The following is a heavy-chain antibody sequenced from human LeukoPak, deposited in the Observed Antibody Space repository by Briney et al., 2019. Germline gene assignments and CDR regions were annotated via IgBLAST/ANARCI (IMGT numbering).Heavy chain of an antibody. D-gene: IGHD3-22*01. J-gene: IGHJ4*02. CDR1: GDSINSLDL. CDR3: AGLVGRYSSGLYYYYYDY. Sequence: SGTLSLTCTVSGDSINSLDLWSWVRQPPGKGLEWIGEMYLSGTTHSNPSVKSRVTISIDKSKNQFFLNLSSVTAADTAVYYCAGLVGRYSSGLYYYYYDYWGQGTLVTVSS. V-gene: IGHV4-4*02. CDR2: MYLSGTT.